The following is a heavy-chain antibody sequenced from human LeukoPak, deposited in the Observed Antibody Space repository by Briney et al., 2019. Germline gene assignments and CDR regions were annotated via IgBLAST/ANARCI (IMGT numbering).Heavy chain of an antibody. Sequence: GGSLRLSCAASGFTFSDYYMSWIRQAPGKGLEWVSYISSSGSTIYYADSVKGRFTISRDNAKNSLYLQMNSLRAEDTAVYYCARVLAPHYGDYERADAFDIWGQGTMVTVSS. D-gene: IGHD4-17*01. J-gene: IGHJ3*02. V-gene: IGHV3-11*01. CDR2: ISSSGSTI. CDR1: GFTFSDYY. CDR3: ARVLAPHYGDYERADAFDI.